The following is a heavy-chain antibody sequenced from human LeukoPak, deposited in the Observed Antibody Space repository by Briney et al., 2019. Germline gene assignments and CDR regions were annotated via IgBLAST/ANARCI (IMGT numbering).Heavy chain of an antibody. CDR1: GYTFTGYY. J-gene: IGHJ4*02. D-gene: IGHD5-18*01. CDR2: INPNSGGT. V-gene: IGHV1-2*02. Sequence: ASVKVSCKASGYTFTGYYMNWVRQAPGQGLEWMGWINPNSGGTNYAQKFQGRVTMTRDTSISTAYMELSRLRSDDTAVYYCARGGGGYSYGFDYWGQGTLVTVSS. CDR3: ARGGGGYSYGFDY.